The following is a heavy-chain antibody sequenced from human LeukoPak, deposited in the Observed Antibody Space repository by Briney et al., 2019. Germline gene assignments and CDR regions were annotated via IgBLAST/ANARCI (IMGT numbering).Heavy chain of an antibody. J-gene: IGHJ4*02. CDR2: ITAYNDNT. Sequence: ASVKVSFKASGYTFTSYGISWVRQAPGQGLEWMGWITAYNDNTNYAQKLQGRVTMTTDTSTSTAYMELRSLRSDDTAVYYCARTSRTTVTAGNFDYWGQGTLVTVSS. CDR1: GYTFTSYG. D-gene: IGHD4-17*01. V-gene: IGHV1-18*01. CDR3: ARTSRTTVTAGNFDY.